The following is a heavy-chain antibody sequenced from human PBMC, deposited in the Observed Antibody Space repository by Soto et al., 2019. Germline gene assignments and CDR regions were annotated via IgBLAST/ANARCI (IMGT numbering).Heavy chain of an antibody. CDR1: GYTFTNYA. D-gene: IGHD5-12*01. J-gene: IGHJ4*02. CDR3: ARVSGYYFLDY. Sequence: QVQLVQSGAEEKKPGASVKVSCKASGYTFTNYAMHWVRQAPGQRLEWMGWINAGNGNTKYSQTFQGRVTITSETSASTAYMELSSLRSEDTAVYYCARVSGYYFLDYWGQGTLVTVSS. CDR2: INAGNGNT. V-gene: IGHV1-3*05.